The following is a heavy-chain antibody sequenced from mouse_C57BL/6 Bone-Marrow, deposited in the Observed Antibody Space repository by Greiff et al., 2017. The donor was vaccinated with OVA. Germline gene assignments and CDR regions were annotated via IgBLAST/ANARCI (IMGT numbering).Heavy chain of an antibody. J-gene: IGHJ4*01. D-gene: IGHD1-1*01. Sequence: VKLQQSGPELVKPGASVKIPCKASGYTFTDYNMDWVKQSHGKSLEWIGDINPNNGGTIYTQKFKGKATLPVDKSSSSAYMWRRSRPSEDTSVYYCARRYGSSYGYAMDYWGQGTSVTGSS. CDR3: ARRYGSSYGYAMDY. CDR1: GYTFTDYN. V-gene: IGHV1-18*01. CDR2: INPNNGGT.